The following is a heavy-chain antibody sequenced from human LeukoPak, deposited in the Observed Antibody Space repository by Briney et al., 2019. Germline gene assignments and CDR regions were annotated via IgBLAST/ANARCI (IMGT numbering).Heavy chain of an antibody. D-gene: IGHD6-19*01. CDR3: ARPAVAGTYHYGMDV. CDR1: GYSFTSYW. Sequence: GESLKISCKGSGYSFTSYWIAWVRQMPGKGLEWMGIIYPGDSDTTYSPSFQGQLTISAGKSTSTAYLQWSSLKASDAATYYCARPAVAGTYHYGMDVWGQGTTVTVSS. CDR2: IYPGDSDT. V-gene: IGHV5-51*01. J-gene: IGHJ6*02.